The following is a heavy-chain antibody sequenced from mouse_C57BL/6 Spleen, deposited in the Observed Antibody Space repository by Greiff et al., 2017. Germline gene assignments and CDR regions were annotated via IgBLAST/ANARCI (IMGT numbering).Heavy chain of an antibody. D-gene: IGHD2-4*01. J-gene: IGHJ4*01. Sequence: VQGVESGPGLVAPSQSLSITCTVSGFSLTSYGVDWVRQPPGKGLEWLGVIWGGGSTNYNSGLMSRLSISKDNSKSQVFLKMNSLQTDDTAMYYGAKHYDYDGENYAMDYWGQGTSVTVSS. V-gene: IGHV2-9*01. CDR2: IWGGGST. CDR1: GFSLTSYG. CDR3: AKHYDYDGENYAMDY.